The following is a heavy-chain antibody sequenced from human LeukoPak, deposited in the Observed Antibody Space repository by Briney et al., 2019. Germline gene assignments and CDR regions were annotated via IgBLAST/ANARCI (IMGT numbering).Heavy chain of an antibody. D-gene: IGHD5-18*01. CDR1: GGSISSYY. Sequence: SETLSLTCTVSGGSISSYYWSWIRQPPGKGLEWIGYIYYSGSTNYNPSLKSRVTISVDTSKNQFSLKLSSVTAADTAVYYCARVPVDTAMDLYYYYGMDVWGQGTTVTVSS. J-gene: IGHJ6*02. V-gene: IGHV4-59*01. CDR3: ARVPVDTAMDLYYYYGMDV. CDR2: IYYSGST.